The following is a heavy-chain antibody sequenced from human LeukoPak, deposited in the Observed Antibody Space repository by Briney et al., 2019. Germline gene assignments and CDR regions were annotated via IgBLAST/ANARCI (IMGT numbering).Heavy chain of an antibody. V-gene: IGHV4-39*01. CDR3: ARRRLMTPYGLFQGTSFDI. J-gene: IGHJ3*02. Sequence: WVRQPPGKGLEWIGGIYYSGSTYYNPSLKSRVTISVDTSKNQFSLKLSSVTAADTAVYYCARRRLMTPYGLFQGTSFDIWGQGTMVTVSS. D-gene: IGHD3-10*01. CDR2: IYYSGST.